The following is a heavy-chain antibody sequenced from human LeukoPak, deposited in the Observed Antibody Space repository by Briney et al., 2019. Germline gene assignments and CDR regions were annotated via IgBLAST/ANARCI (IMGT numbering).Heavy chain of an antibody. CDR3: ARDPGGSSGWYFDY. D-gene: IGHD6-19*01. Sequence: SETLSLTCAVSGYSISSGYHWGWIRQSPGKGLEWIGSINHSGSTYYNPSRKGRVTISLDTSKNQFSLKLSSVTAADTAVYYCARDPGGSSGWYFDYWGQGTLVTVSS. V-gene: IGHV4-38-2*02. CDR1: GYSISSGYH. CDR2: INHSGST. J-gene: IGHJ4*02.